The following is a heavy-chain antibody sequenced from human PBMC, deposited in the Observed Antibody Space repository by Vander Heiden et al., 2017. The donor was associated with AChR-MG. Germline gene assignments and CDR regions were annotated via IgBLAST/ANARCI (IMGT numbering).Heavy chain of an antibody. CDR1: GFTFDDYA. J-gene: IGHJ5*02. CDR2: ISWNSGSI. Sequence: EVQLVESGGGLVQPGRSLRLSCAASGFTFDDYAMHWVRQAPGKGLEWVSGISWNSGSIGYADSVKGRFTISRDNAKNSLYLQMNSLRAEETALYYCAKGAITFGGVIVADWFDPWGQGTLVTVSS. D-gene: IGHD3-16*02. V-gene: IGHV3-9*01. CDR3: AKGAITFGGVIVADWFDP.